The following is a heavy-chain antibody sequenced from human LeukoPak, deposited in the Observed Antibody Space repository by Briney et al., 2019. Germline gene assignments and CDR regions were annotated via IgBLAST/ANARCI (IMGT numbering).Heavy chain of an antibody. CDR3: ARGYSTGSENYFDY. CDR1: GFTFSNYL. Sequence: GGSLRLSCAASGFTFSNYLMNWVRQAPGKGLEWVALISNDGSNKYHADSVKGRFTISRDNSKNTMSLQMNSLKAEDTAMYYCARGYSTGSENYFDYWGQGTLVTVSS. D-gene: IGHD6-19*01. V-gene: IGHV3-30-3*01. J-gene: IGHJ4*02. CDR2: ISNDGSNK.